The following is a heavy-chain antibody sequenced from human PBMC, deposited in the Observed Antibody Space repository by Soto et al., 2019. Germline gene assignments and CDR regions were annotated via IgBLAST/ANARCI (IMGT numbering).Heavy chain of an antibody. CDR1: GFTFSDYY. V-gene: IGHV3-11*06. J-gene: IGHJ6*02. CDR3: ARDTSPVVPAAIPYYYYGMDV. Sequence: GGSLRLSCAASGFTFSDYYMSWIRQAPGKGLEWVSYISSSSSYTNYADSVKGRFTISRDNAKNSLYLQMNSLRAEDTAVYYCARDTSPVVPAAIPYYYYGMDVWGQGTTVTVSS. D-gene: IGHD2-2*01. CDR2: ISSSSSYT.